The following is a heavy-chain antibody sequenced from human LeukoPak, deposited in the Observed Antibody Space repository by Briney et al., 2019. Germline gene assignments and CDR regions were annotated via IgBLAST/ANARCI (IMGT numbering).Heavy chain of an antibody. J-gene: IGHJ4*02. CDR1: GGSISNYY. V-gene: IGHV4-4*07. D-gene: IGHD6-6*01. CDR2: MYTSGNT. CDR3: AREDPYSSSSFAY. Sequence: SETLSLTCTVSGGSISNYYWNWIRQPAGKGLEWIGRMYTSGNTNYNPSLKSRVTMSVDTSKNQFSLKLSSVTAADTAVYYCAREDPYSSSSFAYWGQGTLVTVSS.